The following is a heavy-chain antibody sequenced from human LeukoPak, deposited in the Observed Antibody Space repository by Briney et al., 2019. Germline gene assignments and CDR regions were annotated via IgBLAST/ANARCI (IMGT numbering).Heavy chain of an antibody. V-gene: IGHV3-21*01. J-gene: IGHJ3*02. CDR3: AREEMATDAFDI. Sequence: PGGSLRPSCAASGFTFSSYSMNWVRQAPGKGLEWVSSISSSSSYIYYADSVKGRLTISRDNAKNSLYLQMNSLRAEDTAVYYCAREEMATDAFDIWGQGTMVTVSS. CDR2: ISSSSSYI. D-gene: IGHD5-24*01. CDR1: GFTFSSYS.